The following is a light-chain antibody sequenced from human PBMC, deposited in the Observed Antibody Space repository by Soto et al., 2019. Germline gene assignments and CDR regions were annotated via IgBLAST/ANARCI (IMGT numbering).Light chain of an antibody. J-gene: IGLJ1*01. CDR2: EVT. Sequence: QSALTQPRSVSGSPGQSVTISCTGTSSDVGGYNFVSWYQQHPGKAPKLMIFEVTSRPSGVSNRFSGSKSGNTASLTISGLQPEDEADYYCSSYTTSSTLVFGTGTKVTVL. V-gene: IGLV2-14*03. CDR1: SSDVGGYNF. CDR3: SSYTTSSTLV.